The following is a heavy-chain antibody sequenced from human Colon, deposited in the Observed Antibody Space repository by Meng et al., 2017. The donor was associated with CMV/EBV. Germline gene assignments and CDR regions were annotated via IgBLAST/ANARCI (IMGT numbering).Heavy chain of an antibody. V-gene: IGHV1-18*01. CDR3: VRGAWNSRGCFDH. J-gene: IGHJ4*02. D-gene: IGHD1-7*01. CDR1: GYTFTSYG. Sequence: ASVKVSCKASGYTFTSYGISWVRHAPGQGLEWVGWISAYNGNTDYAQKFQGRVTITTDTSTNTAYLEVMSLTFEDTAVYYCVRGAWNSRGCFDHWGQGALVTVSS. CDR2: ISAYNGNT.